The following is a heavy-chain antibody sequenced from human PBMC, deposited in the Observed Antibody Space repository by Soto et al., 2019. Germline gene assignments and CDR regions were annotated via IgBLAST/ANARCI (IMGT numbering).Heavy chain of an antibody. CDR2: IWYDGSNK. D-gene: IGHD1-26*01. V-gene: IGHV3-33*01. J-gene: IGHJ4*02. CDR3: ARDPTTTIIDY. CDR1: GFTFSSYG. Sequence: GGSLRLSCAASGFTFSSYGMHWVRQAPGKGLEWVAVIWYDGSNKYYADSVKGRFTISRDNSKNTLYLQMNSLRAEDTAVYYCARDPTTTIIDYWGQGTLVTVSS.